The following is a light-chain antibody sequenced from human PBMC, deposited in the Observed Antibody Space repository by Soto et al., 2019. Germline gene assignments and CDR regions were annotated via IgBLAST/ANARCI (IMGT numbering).Light chain of an antibody. CDR3: QEYNNWPPLYT. Sequence: EMVLTQSPATLSVSQGDGATLSCRACHSVNTNLAWYQQKPGQPPRLLIYDASTRATGVPARFSGSGSGTEFTLTISSLQSEDFAIYYCQEYNNWPPLYTFGQGTKLEIK. V-gene: IGKV3-15*01. CDR1: HSVNTN. J-gene: IGKJ2*01. CDR2: DAS.